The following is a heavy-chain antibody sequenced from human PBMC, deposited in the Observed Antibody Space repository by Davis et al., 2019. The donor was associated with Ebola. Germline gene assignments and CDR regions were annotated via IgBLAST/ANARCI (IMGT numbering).Heavy chain of an antibody. CDR2: IYHTGDT. V-gene: IGHV4-39*07. CDR1: GGSISSSSYY. D-gene: IGHD2-15*01. J-gene: IGHJ5*02. Sequence: LRLSCTVSGGSISSSSYYWSWIRQPPGKGLEWTGEIYHTGDTNYNPSLKSRVTISVDTSKNQFSLRLNSVTAADTAVYYCARVNFCIGGSCYSHDHWGQGTLVTVSS. CDR3: ARVNFCIGGSCYSHDH.